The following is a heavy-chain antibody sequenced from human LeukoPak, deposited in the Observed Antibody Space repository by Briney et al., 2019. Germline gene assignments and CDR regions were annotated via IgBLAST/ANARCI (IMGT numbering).Heavy chain of an antibody. V-gene: IGHV3-74*01. CDR2: INSDGSST. J-gene: IGHJ4*02. CDR1: GFTFSSYW. CDR3: ARDYYGSGSYPLFDY. D-gene: IGHD3-10*01. Sequence: PGGSLRLSCAASGFTFSSYWMHWVRQAPGKGLVWVSRINSDGSSTSYADSVKGRFTISRDNAKNTLYLQMNSLRAEDTAVYYRARDYYGSGSYPLFDYWGQGTLVTVSS.